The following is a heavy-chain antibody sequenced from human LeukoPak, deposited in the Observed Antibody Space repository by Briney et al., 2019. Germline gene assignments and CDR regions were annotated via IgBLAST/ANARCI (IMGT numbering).Heavy chain of an antibody. Sequence: PSETLSLTCTVSGGSISSGGYYWSWIRQPPGKGLEWIGYIYHSGSTYHNPSLKSRVTISVDRSKNHFSLKLSSVTAADTALYYCARHNLYYATFDYWGQGTLVTVSS. D-gene: IGHD2-8*01. V-gene: IGHV4-30-2*01. CDR2: IYHSGST. CDR3: ARHNLYYATFDY. J-gene: IGHJ4*02. CDR1: GGSISSGGYY.